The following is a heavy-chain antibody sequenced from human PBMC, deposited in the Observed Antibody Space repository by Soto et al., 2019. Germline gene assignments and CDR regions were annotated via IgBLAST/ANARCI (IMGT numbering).Heavy chain of an antibody. Sequence: PGGSLRLSCAASGFIVSSFGMHWVRQAPGKGLEWVALTWYDGSKEYYGDAVRGRFIVSRENAKNTVYLHMNSLRVDDTAVYYCARDSWKAIVPPLSDYWGQGTVVTVSS. D-gene: IGHD1-1*01. J-gene: IGHJ4*02. CDR1: GFIVSSFG. CDR3: ARDSWKAIVPPLSDY. CDR2: TWYDGSKE. V-gene: IGHV3-33*01.